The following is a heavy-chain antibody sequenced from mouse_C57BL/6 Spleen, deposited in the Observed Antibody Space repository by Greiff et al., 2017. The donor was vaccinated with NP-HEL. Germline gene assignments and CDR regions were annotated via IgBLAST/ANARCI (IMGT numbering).Heavy chain of an antibody. Sequence: VQLQQSGPELVKPGASVKISCKASGYAFSSSWMNWVKQRPGKGLEWIGRIYPGDGDTNYNGKFKGKATLTADKSSSTAYMQLSSLTSEDSAVYFCAREISSSYGYFDVWGTGTTVTVSS. CDR3: AREISSSYGYFDV. D-gene: IGHD1-1*01. CDR2: IYPGDGDT. CDR1: GYAFSSSW. J-gene: IGHJ1*03. V-gene: IGHV1-82*01.